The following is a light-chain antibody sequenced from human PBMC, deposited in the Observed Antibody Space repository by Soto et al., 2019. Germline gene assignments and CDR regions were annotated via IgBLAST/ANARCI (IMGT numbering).Light chain of an antibody. J-gene: IGLJ2*01. CDR1: SRDIGGYNY. CDR3: SSFTSKSTLI. V-gene: IGLV2-14*01. CDR2: EVS. Sequence: QSVLTQPASVSGSLGRSITIPCSGSSRDIGGYNYVSWYQQYPGKAPKLIIFEVSNRPSGVSNRFSGSKSGSTASLTISGLRADDEADYYCSSFTSKSTLIFGGGTKVTV.